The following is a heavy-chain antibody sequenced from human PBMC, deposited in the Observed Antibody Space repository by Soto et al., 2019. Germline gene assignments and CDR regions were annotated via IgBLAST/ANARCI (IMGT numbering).Heavy chain of an antibody. Sequence: QVQLVQSGAEVKKPGSSVKVSCKASGGVFRNYAINWVRQAPGQGLEWRGGIIPVFGTADYPQKFQGRVTITADESTTTAYMELTSLKTEDKAVYFCARDRWGSYAFDSWGQGTLVTVAS. CDR2: IIPVFGTA. CDR1: GGVFRNYA. CDR3: ARDRWGSYAFDS. D-gene: IGHD1-26*01. J-gene: IGHJ5*01. V-gene: IGHV1-69*01.